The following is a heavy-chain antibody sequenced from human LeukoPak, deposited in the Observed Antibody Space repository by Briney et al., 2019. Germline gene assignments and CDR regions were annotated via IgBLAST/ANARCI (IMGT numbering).Heavy chain of an antibody. CDR1: GLTFSSYA. J-gene: IGHJ3*02. Sequence: GGSLRLSCAASGLTFSSYAMSWVRQAPGKGLEWVSAISGSGGSTYYADSVKGRFTISRDNSKNTLYLQMNSLRAEDTAVYYCAKLGYCGGDCHLGAFDIWGQGTMVTVSS. CDR3: AKLGYCGGDCHLGAFDI. V-gene: IGHV3-23*01. CDR2: ISGSGGST. D-gene: IGHD2-21*02.